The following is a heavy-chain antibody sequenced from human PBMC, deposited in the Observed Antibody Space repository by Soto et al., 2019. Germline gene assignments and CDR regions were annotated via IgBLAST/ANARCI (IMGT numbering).Heavy chain of an antibody. CDR3: ARDRGVVVPAAMPAYNWFDP. CDR2: ISAYNGNT. D-gene: IGHD2-2*01. CDR1: GYTFTSYG. J-gene: IGHJ5*02. V-gene: IGHV1-18*01. Sequence: QVQLVQSGAEVKKPGASVKVSCKASGYTFTSYGISWVRQAPGQGLEWMGWISAYNGNTNYAQKLQGRVTMTTDTSTSTAYMELRSLRSDDTAVYYGARDRGVVVPAAMPAYNWFDPWGQGTLVTVSS.